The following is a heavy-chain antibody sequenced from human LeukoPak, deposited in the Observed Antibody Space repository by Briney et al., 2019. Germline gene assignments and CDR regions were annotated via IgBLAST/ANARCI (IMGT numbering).Heavy chain of an antibody. CDR2: ISSSGSTI. J-gene: IGHJ3*02. CDR1: GFTFSDYY. D-gene: IGHD3-22*01. V-gene: IGHV3-11*04. CDR3: ARESYDSSDAFDI. Sequence: GGSLRLSCAASGFTFSDYYMSWIRQAPGKGLEWVSYISSSGSTIYYADSVKGRFTISRDNAKNSLYLQMNSLRAGDTAVYYCARESYDSSDAFDIWGQGTMVTGSS.